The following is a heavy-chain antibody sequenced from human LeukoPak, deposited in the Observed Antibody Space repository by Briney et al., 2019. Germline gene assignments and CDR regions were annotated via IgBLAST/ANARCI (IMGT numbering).Heavy chain of an antibody. V-gene: IGHV4-59*01. CDR2: IYYSGST. CDR1: GGSSSGYY. D-gene: IGHD3-10*01. CDR3: TRGPWGSGSNAAMDV. Sequence: SETVCHNCTVSGGSSSGYYWSWMRQPPGQGLDWVGHIYYSGSTNYNATHRSRRTISVDTSKNQFSLKLTSVTAADTAVYYCTRGPWGSGSNAAMDVWGKGTAVTVSS. J-gene: IGHJ6*03.